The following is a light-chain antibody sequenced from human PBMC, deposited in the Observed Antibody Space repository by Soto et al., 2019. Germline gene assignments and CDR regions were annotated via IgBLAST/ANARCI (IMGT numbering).Light chain of an antibody. V-gene: IGLV1-44*01. CDR3: AAWDDSLNGYV. CDR1: SSNIGSNT. CDR2: SNS. Sequence: QSVLTQPPSASGTPGQRVTISFSGSSSNIGSNTVNLYQQLPGTAPKLLVYSNSQRPSGVPDRFSGSKSGTSASLAISGLQSEDEASYYCAAWDDSLNGYVFGTGTKVTVL. J-gene: IGLJ1*01.